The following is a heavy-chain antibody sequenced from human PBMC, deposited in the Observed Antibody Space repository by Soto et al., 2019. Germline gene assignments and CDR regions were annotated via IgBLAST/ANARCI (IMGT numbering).Heavy chain of an antibody. D-gene: IGHD2-2*01. CDR3: AREYCSSTSCYRNAFDI. CDR2: IKQDGSEK. J-gene: IGHJ3*02. Sequence: PGWSLRHSCAASGFTFSSYWMSWVRQAPGKGLEWVANIKQDGSEKYYVDSVKGRFTISRDNAKNSLYLQMNSLRAEDTAVYYCAREYCSSTSCYRNAFDIWGQGTMVTVSS. CDR1: GFTFSSYW. V-gene: IGHV3-7*01.